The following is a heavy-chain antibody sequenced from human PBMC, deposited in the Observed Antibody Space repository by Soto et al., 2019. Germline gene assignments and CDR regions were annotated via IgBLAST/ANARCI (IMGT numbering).Heavy chain of an antibody. CDR3: ARQKESIYGYYENPFDY. CDR2: LFYSGTT. CDR1: GDSISRSSHY. V-gene: IGHV4-39*01. J-gene: IGHJ4*02. Sequence: QLQLQESGPGLVKPSETLSLTCGVSGDSISRSSHYWGWIRQSPGKGLEWIGSLFYSGTTFYNPSLKSRVTISVDTSKNQFPLKLSSVTAADTAVYYCARQKESIYGYYENPFDYWGQGTLVTVSS. D-gene: IGHD5-18*01.